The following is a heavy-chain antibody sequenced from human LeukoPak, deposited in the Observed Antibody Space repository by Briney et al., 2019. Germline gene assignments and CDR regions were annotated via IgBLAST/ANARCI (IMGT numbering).Heavy chain of an antibody. CDR2: IFASGST. V-gene: IGHV4-61*02. J-gene: IGHJ4*02. CDR1: GGSISSSPYY. CDR3: ASGRSNYYRSPLDY. Sequence: SQTLSLTCTVSGGSISSSPYYWRWIRQPAGKGLEWIGRIFASGSTDYSPSLKGRVTISVDTSKNQFSLDLSSVTAADTAVYYCASGRSNYYRSPLDYWGQGTLVTVSS. D-gene: IGHD3-22*01.